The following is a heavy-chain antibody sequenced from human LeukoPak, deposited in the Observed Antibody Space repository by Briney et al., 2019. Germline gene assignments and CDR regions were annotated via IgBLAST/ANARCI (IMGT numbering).Heavy chain of an antibody. CDR2: ITRSTYI. V-gene: IGHV3-21*01. CDR3: ARRSRRSNAFDI. CDR1: GFTFSAYS. J-gene: IGHJ3*02. Sequence: GGSLRLSCAASGFTFSAYSMNWVRQAPGKGLEWVSSITRSTYIFYADSVKGRFTISRDNAKNSLYLQMNSLRAEDTAVYYCARRSRRSNAFDIWGQGTMVTVSS. D-gene: IGHD2-2*01.